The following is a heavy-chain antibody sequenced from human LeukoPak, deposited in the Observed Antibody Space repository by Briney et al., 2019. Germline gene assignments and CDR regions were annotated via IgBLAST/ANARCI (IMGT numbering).Heavy chain of an antibody. CDR2: IYPDDSDT. CDR1: GYSFTSYW. CDR3: ARLDSEYYYGMDV. Sequence: GESLKISCKGSGYSFTSYWIGWVRQMPGKGLEGMGIIYPDDSDTRYSPSFQGQVTISADKSISTAYLQWSSLKASDTAMYYCARLDSEYYYGMDVWGQGTTVTVSS. D-gene: IGHD2-21*01. V-gene: IGHV5-51*01. J-gene: IGHJ6*02.